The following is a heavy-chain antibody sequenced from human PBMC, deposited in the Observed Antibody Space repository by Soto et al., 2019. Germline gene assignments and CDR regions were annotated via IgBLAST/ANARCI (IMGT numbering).Heavy chain of an antibody. CDR2: MNPKSGGA. Sequence: XSVKFSCKTSVYTFTYYYTHWVRQAPGQGLEWMGWMNPKSGGAYFAQKFQGRVTLTRDTSIGTAYIEVNSLTSDDTAVYFCTRENIENSDGLYDAFDIWGQGTTVTVSS. CDR3: TRENIENSDGLYDAFDI. D-gene: IGHD5-18*01. J-gene: IGHJ3*02. CDR1: VYTFTYYY. V-gene: IGHV1-2*02.